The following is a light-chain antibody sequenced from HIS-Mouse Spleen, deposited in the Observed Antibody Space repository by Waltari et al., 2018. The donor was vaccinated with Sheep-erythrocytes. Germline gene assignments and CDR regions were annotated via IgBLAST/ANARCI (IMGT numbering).Light chain of an antibody. J-gene: IGLJ3*02. CDR2: EGS. CDR1: SSDVGSFNL. Sequence: QSALTQPASVSGSPGQSITIPCTATSSDVGSFNLVSWYQQHPGKAPKLMIYEGSKRPSGVSNRFSGSKSGNTASLTISGLQAEDEADYYCCSYAGSGTWVFGGGTKLTVL. V-gene: IGLV2-23*01. CDR3: CSYAGSGTWV.